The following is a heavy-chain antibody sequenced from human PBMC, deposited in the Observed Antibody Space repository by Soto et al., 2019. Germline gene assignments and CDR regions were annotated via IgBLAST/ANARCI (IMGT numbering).Heavy chain of an antibody. V-gene: IGHV3-48*03. CDR3: ARGFGRFNY. J-gene: IGHJ4*02. D-gene: IGHD3-10*01. CDR1: GFTFNDFE. CDR2: IDGSGTTK. Sequence: EVQLLESGGGLVQPGGSLRLSCGVSGFTFNDFEMNWVRQAPGKGLEWLAYIDGSGTTKKYADSVRGRFTISRDNPNNSLFLQMSSLSAADTGSYYCARGFGRFNYWGQGTLVSVSS.